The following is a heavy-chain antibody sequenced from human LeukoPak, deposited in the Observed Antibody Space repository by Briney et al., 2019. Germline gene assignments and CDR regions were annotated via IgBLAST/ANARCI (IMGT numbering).Heavy chain of an antibody. CDR3: ARDLTSWGDNWFDP. CDR2: IYDSGST. CDR1: GGSIRSSYYY. D-gene: IGHD2-2*01. V-gene: IGHV4-39*02. J-gene: IGHJ5*02. Sequence: SETLSLTCTVSGGSIRSSYYYWGWIRQPPGKGLEWIGSIYDSGSTYYNPSLKSRVTISVDTSKNQFSLKLSSVTAADTAVYYCARDLTSWGDNWFDPWGQGTLVTVSS.